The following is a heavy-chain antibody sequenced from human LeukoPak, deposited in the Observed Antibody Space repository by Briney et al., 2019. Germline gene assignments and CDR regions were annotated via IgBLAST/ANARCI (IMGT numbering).Heavy chain of an antibody. CDR2: IYYSGST. CDR3: ARGGYDYVWGSYRLNY. V-gene: IGHV4-59*01. Sequence: PSETLSLTCTVSGGSISSYYWSWIRQPPGKGLEWIGYIYYSGSTNYNPSLKSRVTISVDTSKNQFSLKLSPVTAADTAVYYCARGGYDYVWGSYRLNYWGQGTLVTVSS. CDR1: GGSISSYY. J-gene: IGHJ4*02. D-gene: IGHD3-16*02.